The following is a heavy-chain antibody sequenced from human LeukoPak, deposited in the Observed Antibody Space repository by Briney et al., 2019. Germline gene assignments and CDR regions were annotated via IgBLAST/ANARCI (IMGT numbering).Heavy chain of an antibody. V-gene: IGHV3-15*01. J-gene: IGHJ4*02. CDR3: TTEIWXCCSTSCYNPXXFDY. CDR2: IKSKTDGGTT. D-gene: IGHD2-2*02. CDR1: GFTFSNAW. Sequence: KPGGSLRLSCAASGFTFSNAWMSWVRQAPGKGLEWVGRIKSKTDGGTTDYAAPVKGRFTISRDDSKNTLYLQMNSLKTEDTAVYYCTTEIWXCCSTSCYNPXXFDYWGQGTLXTXXS.